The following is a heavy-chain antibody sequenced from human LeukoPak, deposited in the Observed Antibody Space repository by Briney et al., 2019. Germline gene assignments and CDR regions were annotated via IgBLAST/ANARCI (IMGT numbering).Heavy chain of an antibody. Sequence: GGSLRLSCAASGFTFSDYYMSWLRQAPGKGLEWVSYISSSGSTIYYADSVKGRFTISRDNAKNSLYLQMNSLRAEDTAVYYCARVANYYYYYMDVWGKGTTVTVSS. CDR3: ARVANYYYYYMDV. CDR1: GFTFSDYY. D-gene: IGHD1-26*01. CDR2: ISSSGSTI. J-gene: IGHJ6*03. V-gene: IGHV3-11*01.